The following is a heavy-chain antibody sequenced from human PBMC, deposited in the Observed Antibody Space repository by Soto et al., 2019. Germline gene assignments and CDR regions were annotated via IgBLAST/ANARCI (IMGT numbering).Heavy chain of an antibody. D-gene: IGHD3-3*01. V-gene: IGHV1-2*02. J-gene: IGHJ4*02. Sequence: ASVKVSCKASGYTFTGYYMHWVRQAPGQGLEWMGWINPNSGGTNYAQKFQGRVTMTRDTSISTAYMELSRLRSDDTAVYYCATRGRRIPFFGGAPDYWGQGTLVTVSS. CDR3: ATRGRRIPFFGGAPDY. CDR2: INPNSGGT. CDR1: GYTFTGYY.